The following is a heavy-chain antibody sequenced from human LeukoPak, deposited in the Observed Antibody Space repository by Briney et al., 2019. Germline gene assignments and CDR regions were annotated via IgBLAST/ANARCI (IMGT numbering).Heavy chain of an antibody. CDR2: ISNNGGYT. V-gene: IGHV3-23*01. Sequence: GGSLRLSCAASGFTFSSSAMSWVRQAPGKGLEWVSAISNNGGYTYYADSVQGRFTISRDNSKSTLCLQMNSLRAEDTAVYYCAKQLGYCSDGSCYFPYWGQGTLITVSS. CDR1: GFTFSSSA. J-gene: IGHJ4*02. CDR3: AKQLGYCSDGSCYFPY. D-gene: IGHD2-15*01.